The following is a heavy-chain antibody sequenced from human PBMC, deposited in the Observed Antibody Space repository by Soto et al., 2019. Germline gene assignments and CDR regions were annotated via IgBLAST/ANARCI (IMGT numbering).Heavy chain of an antibody. J-gene: IGHJ4*02. CDR3: ATHRYSGSPSLDY. CDR2: IYPGDSDT. D-gene: IGHD1-26*01. Sequence: GESLKISCKGSGYSFTIYWIAWVRQMPGKGLEWMGIIYPGDSDTRYSPSFQGQVTISADKSISTAYLQWSSLKASDTAMYYCATHRYSGSPSLDYWGQGTLVTVSS. V-gene: IGHV5-51*01. CDR1: GYSFTIYW.